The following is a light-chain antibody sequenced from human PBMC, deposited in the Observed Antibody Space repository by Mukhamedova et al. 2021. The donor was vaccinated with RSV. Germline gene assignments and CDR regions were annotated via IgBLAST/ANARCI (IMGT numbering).Light chain of an antibody. CDR3: QSYDSSLSGWV. J-gene: IGLJ3*02. V-gene: IGLV1-40*01. Sequence: SKLLIYGNSNGPSGVPDRFSGSKSGTSASLAITGLQAEDEADYYCQSYDSSLSGWVFGGGT. CDR2: GNS.